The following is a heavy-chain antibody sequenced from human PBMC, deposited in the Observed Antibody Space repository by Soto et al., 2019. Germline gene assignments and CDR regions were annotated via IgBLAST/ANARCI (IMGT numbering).Heavy chain of an antibody. CDR3: AKDRTVYGSGSPL. CDR1: GGPFSTYA. V-gene: IGHV3-23*01. Sequence: GGSLRLSCAASGGPFSTYAMSWVRQAPGKGLEWVSAISGSGANTYYADSVKGRFTISRDNSRNTVYLQMNSLRAEDTAVYYCAKDRTVYGSGSPLWGQGTLVTVSS. J-gene: IGHJ4*02. CDR2: ISGSGANT. D-gene: IGHD3-10*01.